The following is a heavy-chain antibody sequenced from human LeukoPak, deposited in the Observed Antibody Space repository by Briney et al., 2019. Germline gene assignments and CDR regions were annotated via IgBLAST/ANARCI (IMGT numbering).Heavy chain of an antibody. V-gene: IGHV3-23*01. Sequence: GGPARLLCGAWGFTYSRYAMMGVRQAPGKGLVGVSAISGWGGSTYYAASVKGRFTISRDNSKNTLYLKMNSLRVEDTAVYYCAKGLVNLWVYARTMVRGFLYWGQGTLVTVSS. D-gene: IGHD3-10*01. J-gene: IGHJ4*02. CDR2: ISGWGGST. CDR3: AKGLVNLWVYARTMVRGFLY. CDR1: GFTYSRYA.